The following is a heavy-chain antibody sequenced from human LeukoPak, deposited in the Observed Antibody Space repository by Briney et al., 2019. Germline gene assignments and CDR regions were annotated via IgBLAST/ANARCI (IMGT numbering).Heavy chain of an antibody. J-gene: IGHJ4*02. V-gene: IGHV4-59*01. CDR3: ARVLKYYGSGSYLDY. CDR1: GGSISSYY. D-gene: IGHD3-10*01. Sequence: PSETLSLTCTVSGGSISSYYWSWIRQPPGKGLEWIGYIYYSGSTNYNPSLKSRVTISVDTSKNRFSLKLSSVTAADTAVYYCARVLKYYGSGSYLDYWGQGTLVTVSS. CDR2: IYYSGST.